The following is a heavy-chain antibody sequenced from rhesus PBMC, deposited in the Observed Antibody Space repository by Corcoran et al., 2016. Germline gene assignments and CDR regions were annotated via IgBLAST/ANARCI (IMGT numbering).Heavy chain of an antibody. CDR2: ISYDGNKK. Sequence: EVQLVESGGGLVQPGGSLRLSCAASGFTFSSYGMHWVRQAPGKGLEWVAVISYDGNKKYYADSMKDQFTITRYNSKNMLYLQMDNLKLGETAVYYCARDAVLQDLDWVFDYWGQGVLVTVSS. CDR3: ARDAVLQDLDWVFDY. D-gene: IGHD3-3*01. V-gene: IGHV3-54*02. CDR1: GFTFSSYG. J-gene: IGHJ4*01.